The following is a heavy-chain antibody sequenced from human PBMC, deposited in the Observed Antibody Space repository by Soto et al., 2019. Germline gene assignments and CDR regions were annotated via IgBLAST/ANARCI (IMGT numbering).Heavy chain of an antibody. CDR2: IDPSDSYT. Sequence: GESLKISCKGSGYSFTSCWISWVRQMPGKGLEWMGRIDPSDSYTNYSPSFQGHVTISADKSISTVYLQWSSLKASDTAMYYCARDLYGSGSYYFPHYGMEVWGQGTTVTVSS. CDR1: GYSFTSCW. CDR3: ARDLYGSGSYYFPHYGMEV. V-gene: IGHV5-10-1*01. D-gene: IGHD3-10*01. J-gene: IGHJ6*02.